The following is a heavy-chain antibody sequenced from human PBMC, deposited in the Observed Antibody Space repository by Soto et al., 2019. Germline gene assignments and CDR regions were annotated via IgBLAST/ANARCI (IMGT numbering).Heavy chain of an antibody. CDR3: ARLPDCSGGSCYSGVLGFDP. CDR2: IIPILGIA. V-gene: IGHV1-69*02. J-gene: IGHJ5*02. Sequence: ASVKVSCKASGGTFSSYTISWVRQAPGQGLEWMGRIIPILGIANYAQKFQGRVTITADKSTSTAYMELSSLRSEDTAVYYCARLPDCSGGSCYSGVLGFDPWGQGTLVTVSS. CDR1: GGTFSSYT. D-gene: IGHD2-15*01.